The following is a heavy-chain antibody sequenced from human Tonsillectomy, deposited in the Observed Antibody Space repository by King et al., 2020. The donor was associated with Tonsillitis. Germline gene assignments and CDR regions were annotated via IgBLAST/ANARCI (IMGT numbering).Heavy chain of an antibody. D-gene: IGHD3-22*01. CDR2: IIPVSGTA. J-gene: IGHJ4*02. Sequence: VQLVESGAEVKKPGSSVKVSCKASGGTFSNYAVTWVRQAPGQGLEWLGGIIPVSGTAKYAQKFQGRVTITADESTSTAYMELSSLRSEDTAMYYCATLKYHESSDRYVDYWGQGTLVTVSS. CDR3: ATLKYHESSDRYVDY. CDR1: GGTFSNYA. V-gene: IGHV1-69*01.